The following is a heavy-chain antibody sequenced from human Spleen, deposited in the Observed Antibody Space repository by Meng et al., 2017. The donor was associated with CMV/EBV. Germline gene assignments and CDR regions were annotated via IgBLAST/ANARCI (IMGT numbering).Heavy chain of an antibody. D-gene: IGHD1-14*01. CDR1: GGSFSYYQ. Sequence: SETLSLTCAVYGGSFSYYQWSWIRQPPGKGLEWIGEVNHSGSTNYNPSLKSRVIISVDTSKNQFSLKLSSVTAADTAVYYCARDGGGNKNHHYWGQGTLVTVSS. J-gene: IGHJ4*02. CDR3: ARDGGGNKNHHY. CDR2: VNHSGST. V-gene: IGHV4-34*01.